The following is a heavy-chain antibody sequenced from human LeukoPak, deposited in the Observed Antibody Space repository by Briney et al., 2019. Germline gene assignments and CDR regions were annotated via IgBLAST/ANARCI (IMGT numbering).Heavy chain of an antibody. CDR3: AREEESVATP. CDR2: IYYTGST. Sequence: KPSETLSLTCTVSGGSISSYYWSWIRQPPGKGLEWIGYIYYTGSTNYNPSLKSRVTISVDTSKNHFSLRLSSVTAADTAVYYCAREEESVATPWGQGTLVTVSS. D-gene: IGHD5-12*01. J-gene: IGHJ5*02. CDR1: GGSISSYY. V-gene: IGHV4-59*01.